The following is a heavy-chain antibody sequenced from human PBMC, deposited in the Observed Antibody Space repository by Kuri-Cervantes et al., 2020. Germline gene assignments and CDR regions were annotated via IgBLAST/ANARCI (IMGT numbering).Heavy chain of an antibody. Sequence: GESLKISCEASEFTFNYYNMKWVRQAPGKGLEWVSSITATSSYIYYADSVKGRFTISRDNAKNSLYLQMNSLRAEDTALYYCAKCTIAAAGTRDYYYYMDVWGKGTTVTVSS. V-gene: IGHV3-21*04. CDR2: ITATSSYI. CDR1: EFTFNYYN. J-gene: IGHJ6*03. D-gene: IGHD6-13*01. CDR3: AKCTIAAAGTRDYYYYMDV.